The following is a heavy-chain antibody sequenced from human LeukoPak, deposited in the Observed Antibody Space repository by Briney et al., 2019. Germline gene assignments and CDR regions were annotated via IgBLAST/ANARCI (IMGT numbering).Heavy chain of an antibody. CDR3: ARGRPHGNDY. Sequence: PGGSLRLSCAASGFTFDDYAMRWVRQAPGKGLEWVSGISWNSGSIGYADSVKGRFTISRDNAKNSLYLQMNSLRVEDTAVYYCARGRPHGNDYWGQGTLVTVSS. CDR1: GFTFDDYA. V-gene: IGHV3-9*01. D-gene: IGHD4-23*01. CDR2: ISWNSGSI. J-gene: IGHJ4*02.